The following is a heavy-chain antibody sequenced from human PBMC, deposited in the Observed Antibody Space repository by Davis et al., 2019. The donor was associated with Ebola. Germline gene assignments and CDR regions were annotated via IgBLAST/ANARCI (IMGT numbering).Heavy chain of an antibody. J-gene: IGHJ6*02. Sequence: GESLKISCAASGFTFSSYGMHWVRQAPGKGLEWVAVISYDGSNKYYADSVKGRFTISRDNSKNTLYLQMNSLRAEDTAVYYCAKDPYGDYYDYMDVWGQGTTVTVSS. CDR1: GFTFSSYG. CDR2: ISYDGSNK. CDR3: AKDPYGDYYDYMDV. D-gene: IGHD4-17*01. V-gene: IGHV3-30*18.